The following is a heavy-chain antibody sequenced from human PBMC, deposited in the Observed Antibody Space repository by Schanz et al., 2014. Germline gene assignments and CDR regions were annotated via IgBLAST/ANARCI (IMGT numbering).Heavy chain of an antibody. J-gene: IGHJ4*02. V-gene: IGHV3-74*01. CDR3: VRDTDYHFDY. CDR1: GFTFSSYW. D-gene: IGHD4-17*01. CDR2: ISGRGDST. Sequence: EVQLVESGGGLVQPGGSLRLSCAASGFTFSSYWMHWVRQAPGKGLEWVSLISGRGDSTHYADSVKGRFIISRDSSKNTLFLQMNSLRAEDTAVYYCVRDTDYHFDYWGQGTLVTVSS.